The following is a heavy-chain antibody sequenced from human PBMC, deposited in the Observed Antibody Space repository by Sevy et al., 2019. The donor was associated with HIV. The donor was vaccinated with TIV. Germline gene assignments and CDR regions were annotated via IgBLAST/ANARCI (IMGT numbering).Heavy chain of an antibody. CDR1: GFIFSSYG. J-gene: IGHJ6*02. V-gene: IGHV3-30*02. CDR3: AKAPLPAVTPSYGIDV. CDR2: IRNDGSTK. D-gene: IGHD4-17*01. Sequence: GGSLRLSCAASGFIFSSYGMHWVRQAPGKGLEWVTFIRNDGSTKYYADSVRGRFTISRDNSKRTVYLQMSRLRPEDTAVYYCAKAPLPAVTPSYGIDVWGQGTTVTVSS.